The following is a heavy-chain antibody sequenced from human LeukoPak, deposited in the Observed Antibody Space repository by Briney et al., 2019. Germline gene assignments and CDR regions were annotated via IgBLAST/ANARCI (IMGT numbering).Heavy chain of an antibody. V-gene: IGHV4-39*07. CDR1: GGSISSSTYY. CDR2: IYHSGST. D-gene: IGHD3-3*01. CDR3: ARGSRDYDFWSGYYSCWFDP. J-gene: IGHJ5*02. Sequence: SETLSLTRTVSGGSISSSTYYWGWIRQPPGKGLEWIGEIYHSGSTNYNPSLKSRVTISVDKSKNQSSLKLSSVTAADTAVYYCARGSRDYDFWSGYYSCWFDPWGQGTLVTVSS.